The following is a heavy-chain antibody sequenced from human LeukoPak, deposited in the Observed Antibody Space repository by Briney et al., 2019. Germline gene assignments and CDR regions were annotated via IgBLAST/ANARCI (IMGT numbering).Heavy chain of an antibody. D-gene: IGHD3-3*01. CDR1: GFTFSSYS. CDR3: AADYSVGYYDFWSGYYLNAFDI. J-gene: IGHJ3*02. Sequence: GGSLRLSCAASGFTFSSYSMNWVRQAPGKGLEWVSSISSSSSYIYYADSVKGRFTISRDNAKNSLYLQMNSLRAEDTAVYYCAADYSVGYYDFWSGYYLNAFDIWGQGTMVTVSS. CDR2: ISSSSSYI. V-gene: IGHV3-21*01.